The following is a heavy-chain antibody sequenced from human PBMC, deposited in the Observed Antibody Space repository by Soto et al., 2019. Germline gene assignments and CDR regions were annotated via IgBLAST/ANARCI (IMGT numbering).Heavy chain of an antibody. V-gene: IGHV1-69*06. CDR2: IIPIFGTA. Sequence: PGASVKVSCKASGGTFSSYAISWVRQAPGQGLEWMGGIIPIFGTANYAQKFQGRVTITADKSTSTAYMELSSLRSEDTAVYYCARGLSYYDSSGYPFDYWGQGTLVTVSS. CDR1: GGTFSSYA. D-gene: IGHD3-22*01. J-gene: IGHJ4*02. CDR3: ARGLSYYDSSGYPFDY.